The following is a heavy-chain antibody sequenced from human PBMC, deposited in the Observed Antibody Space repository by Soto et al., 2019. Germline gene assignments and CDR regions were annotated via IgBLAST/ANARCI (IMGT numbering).Heavy chain of an antibody. V-gene: IGHV5-51*01. D-gene: IGHD3-16*01. Sequence: GESLKISCKGSGYRFSSYWIAWVRQMPGKGLEWMGIIYPGDSDTRYSPSFEGQVTISADKSNSTAYLQWSSLKASDTAMYYCARQGSNGAHYYYGMDVWGQGTTVTVSS. CDR1: GYRFSSYW. CDR2: IYPGDSDT. CDR3: ARQGSNGAHYYYGMDV. J-gene: IGHJ6*02.